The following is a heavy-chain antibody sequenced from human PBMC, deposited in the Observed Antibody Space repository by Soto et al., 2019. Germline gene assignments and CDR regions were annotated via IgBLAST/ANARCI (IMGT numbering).Heavy chain of an antibody. V-gene: IGHV3-23*01. CDR1: GFSFVNYA. CDR3: AKATTNGGWFNPFDS. Sequence: GVSLRLSCAASGFSFVNYAMNWVRQAPGKGLEWVSGLSGSGTSTYYADSVKGRFTISRDNSRDTLFLQMNSLTADDTAVYYCAKATTNGGWFNPFDSWGQGALVTVSS. CDR2: LSGSGTST. J-gene: IGHJ4*02. D-gene: IGHD6-19*01.